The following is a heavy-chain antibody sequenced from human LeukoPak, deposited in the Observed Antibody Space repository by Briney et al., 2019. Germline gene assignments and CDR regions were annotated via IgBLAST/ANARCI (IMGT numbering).Heavy chain of an antibody. CDR1: GGSISSYY. D-gene: IGHD4-17*01. V-gene: IGHV4-59*01. J-gene: IGHJ4*02. CDR3: ARYLPRGHGDFDY. CDR2: IYCIGSTDNT. Sequence: SETLSLNCTVSGGSISSYYWGWIRQPPGQGLEWIEYIYCIGSTDNTNSNPSLKSRVDISVDTSKNQFSPKLSSVTPADRAVYYCARYLPRGHGDFDYWGQGTLVSVSS.